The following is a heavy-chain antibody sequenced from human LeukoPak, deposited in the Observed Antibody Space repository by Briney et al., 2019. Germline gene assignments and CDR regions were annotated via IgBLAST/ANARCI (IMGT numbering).Heavy chain of an antibody. V-gene: IGHV4-34*01. D-gene: IGHD1-1*01. CDR3: ARGWRLERRFYFDY. CDR2: INHSGST. CDR1: GGSFSGYY. J-gene: IGHJ4*02. Sequence: PSETLSLTCAVYGGSFSGYYWSWIRQPPGKGLEWIGEINHSGSTNYNPSLKSRVTISVDTSKNQFSLKLSSVTAADTAVYYCARGWRLERRFYFDYWGQGTLVTVSS.